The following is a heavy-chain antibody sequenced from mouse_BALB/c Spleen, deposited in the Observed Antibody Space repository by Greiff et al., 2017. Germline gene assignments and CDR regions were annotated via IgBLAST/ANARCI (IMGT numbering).Heavy chain of an antibody. CDR2: IDPSDSYT. CDR1: GYTFTSYW. D-gene: IGHD1-1*01. CDR3: TRYGSSSPYYFDY. J-gene: IGHJ2*01. Sequence: QVQLQQPGAELVKPGASVKMSCKASGYTFTSYWMHWVKQRPGQGLEWIGVIDPSDSYTSYNQKFKGKATLTVDTSSSTAYMQLSSLTSEDSAVYYCTRYGSSSPYYFDYWGQGTTLTVSS. V-gene: IGHV1S127*01.